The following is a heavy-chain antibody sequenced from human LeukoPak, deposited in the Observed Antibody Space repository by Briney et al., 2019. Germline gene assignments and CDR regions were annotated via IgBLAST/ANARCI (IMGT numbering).Heavy chain of an antibody. CDR3: AKQYGMATSTVFDY. J-gene: IGHJ4*02. CDR2: ISGSGGST. CDR1: GFTYSSYS. V-gene: IGHV3-23*01. Sequence: PGGSLRLSCAASGFTYSSYSMNWVRQAPGKGLEWVSAISGSGGSTYYADSVKGRFTISRDNSKNTLYLQMNSLRAEDTAVYYCAKQYGMATSTVFDYWGQGTLVTVSS. D-gene: IGHD5-24*01.